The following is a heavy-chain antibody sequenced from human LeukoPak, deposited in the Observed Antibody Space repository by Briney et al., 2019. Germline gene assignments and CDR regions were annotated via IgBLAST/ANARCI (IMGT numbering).Heavy chain of an antibody. CDR2: IVSNGGNT. V-gene: IGHV3-64*02. Sequence: GGSLRLSCAASGLTFSSHAMHWVRQAPGKGLEYVSAIVSNGGNTYYADSVRGRFTISRDNSKDTVYLQMGSLRPEDTAVYYCARGGYYAATDIWGQGALVTVSS. CDR3: ARGGYYAATDI. D-gene: IGHD3-3*01. CDR1: GLTFSSHA. J-gene: IGHJ4*02.